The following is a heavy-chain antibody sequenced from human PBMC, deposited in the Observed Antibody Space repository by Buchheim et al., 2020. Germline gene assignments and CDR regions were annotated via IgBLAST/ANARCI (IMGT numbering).Heavy chain of an antibody. Sequence: QVQLVESGGGVVQPGRSLRLSCAASGFTFSSYGMHWVRQAPGKGLEWVAVISYDGSNKYYADSVKGRFTISRDTSKNTLYLQMNSLRAEDTAVYYCAKGQESQQLAYYYYYGMDVWGQGTT. D-gene: IGHD6-13*01. J-gene: IGHJ6*02. V-gene: IGHV3-30*18. CDR2: ISYDGSNK. CDR3: AKGQESQQLAYYYYYGMDV. CDR1: GFTFSSYG.